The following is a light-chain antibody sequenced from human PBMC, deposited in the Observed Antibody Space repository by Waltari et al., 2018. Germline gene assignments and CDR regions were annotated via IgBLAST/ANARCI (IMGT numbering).Light chain of an antibody. Sequence: DIQMTQSPSSLSASVGDRVTITCRASQSISTYLNWYQQKPGRAPRLLIYHTTSLQSGVPSRFSGSGSGTDFTLSINSLQPEDFATYYCQQSYITPPTFGQGTKVEVK. CDR3: QQSYITPPT. CDR2: HTT. J-gene: IGKJ1*01. CDR1: QSISTY. V-gene: IGKV1-39*01.